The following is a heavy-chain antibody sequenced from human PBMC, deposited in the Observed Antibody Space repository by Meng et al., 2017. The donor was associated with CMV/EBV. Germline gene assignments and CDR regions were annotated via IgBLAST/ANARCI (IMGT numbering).Heavy chain of an antibody. V-gene: IGHV3-9*01. J-gene: IGHJ3*02. CDR2: ISWNSGSI. CDR3: AKDRGSRSAAIINAFDI. Sequence: SLKISCAASGFTFDDYAMHWVRQAPGKGLEWVSGISWNSGSIGYADSVKGRFTISRDNAKNSLCLQMNSLRAEDTALYYCAKDRGSRSAAIINAFDIWGQGTMVTVSS. D-gene: IGHD2-2*01. CDR1: GFTFDDYA.